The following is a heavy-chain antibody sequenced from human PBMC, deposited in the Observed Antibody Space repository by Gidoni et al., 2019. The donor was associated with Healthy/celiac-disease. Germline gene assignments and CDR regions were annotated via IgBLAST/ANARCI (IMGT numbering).Heavy chain of an antibody. V-gene: IGHV4-39*02. CDR2: IYYSGST. Sequence: QLQLQESGPGLVKPSETLSLTCTVSGGSISSSIYYWGWLRQHPGKGLEWIWSIYYSGSTYYIPSANCRVTISVDTSKNHFSLQLLSVTAPDAAVYSFSSREGLSPSGGYRSWGQGTLVTVSS. D-gene: IGHD5-12*01. CDR1: GGSISSSIYY. J-gene: IGHJ5*02. CDR3: SSREGLSPSGGYRS.